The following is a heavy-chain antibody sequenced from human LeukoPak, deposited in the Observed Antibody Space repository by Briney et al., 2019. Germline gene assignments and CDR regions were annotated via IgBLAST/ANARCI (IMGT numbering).Heavy chain of an antibody. CDR3: ASWDCSGGSCRDY. CDR2: IYYSGST. V-gene: IGHV4-59*01. D-gene: IGHD2-15*01. CDR1: GGSISSYY. Sequence: PSETLSLTCTVSGGSISSYYWSWIRQPPGKALEWIGYIYYSGSTNYNPSLKSRVTISVDASKNQFSLKLSSVTAADTAVYYCASWDCSGGSCRDYWGQGTLVTVSS. J-gene: IGHJ4*02.